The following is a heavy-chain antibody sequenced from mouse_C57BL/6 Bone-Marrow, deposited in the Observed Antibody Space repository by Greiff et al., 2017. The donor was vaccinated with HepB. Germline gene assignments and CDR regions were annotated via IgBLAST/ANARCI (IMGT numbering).Heavy chain of an antibody. D-gene: IGHD1-1*01. V-gene: IGHV1-54*01. Sequence: QVQLQQSGAELVRPGTSVKVSCKASGYAFTNYLIEWVKQRPGQGLEWIGVINPGSGGTNYNEKFKGKATLTADKSSSPAYMQLSSLTSEDSAVYFCARNYYGKSWFAYWGQGTLVTVSA. J-gene: IGHJ3*01. CDR1: GYAFTNYL. CDR3: ARNYYGKSWFAY. CDR2: INPGSGGT.